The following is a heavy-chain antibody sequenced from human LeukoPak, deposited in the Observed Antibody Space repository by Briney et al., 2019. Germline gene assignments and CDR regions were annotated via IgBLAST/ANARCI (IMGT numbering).Heavy chain of an antibody. J-gene: IGHJ4*02. CDR1: GGSFYGYY. Sequence: SETLSLTCAVYGGSFYGYYWSWIRQPPGKGLEWIGEIYHSGSTNYNPSLKSRVTISVDTSKNQFSLKLSSVTAADTAVYYCARGGSLSSYYYDSSGYYDGGSYFDYWGQGTLVTVSS. CDR2: IYHSGST. D-gene: IGHD3-22*01. V-gene: IGHV4-34*01. CDR3: ARGGSLSSYYYDSSGYYDGGSYFDY.